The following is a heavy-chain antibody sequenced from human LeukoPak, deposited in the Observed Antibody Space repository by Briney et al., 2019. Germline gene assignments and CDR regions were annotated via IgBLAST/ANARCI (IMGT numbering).Heavy chain of an antibody. Sequence: GGSLRLSCAASGFTFSSYAMSWVRQAPGKVLEWVSAISGGGGSTYYADSVKGRFTISRDNSKSTLYLQMNSLRAEDTAVYYCAKDTIRNYCTSTSCYVVYWGQGTLVTVSS. CDR2: ISGGGGST. CDR1: GFTFSSYA. D-gene: IGHD2-2*01. V-gene: IGHV3-23*01. CDR3: AKDTIRNYCTSTSCYVVY. J-gene: IGHJ4*02.